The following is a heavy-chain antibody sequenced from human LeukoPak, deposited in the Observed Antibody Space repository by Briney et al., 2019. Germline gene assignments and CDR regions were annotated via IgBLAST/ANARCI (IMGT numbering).Heavy chain of an antibody. J-gene: IGHJ3*02. V-gene: IGHV4-39*07. CDR3: ARDYYYGSGGNDAFDI. D-gene: IGHD3-10*01. Sequence: SETLSLTCTVSGGSISSSSYYWGWIRQPPGKGLEWIGSIYYSGSTYYNPSLKSRVTISVDTSKNQFSLKLSSVTAADTAVYYCARDYYYGSGGNDAFDIWGQGTMVTVSS. CDR1: GGSISSSSYY. CDR2: IYYSGST.